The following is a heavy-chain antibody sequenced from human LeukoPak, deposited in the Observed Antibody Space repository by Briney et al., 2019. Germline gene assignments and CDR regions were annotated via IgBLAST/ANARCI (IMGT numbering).Heavy chain of an antibody. V-gene: IGHV3-21*01. CDR1: GFTFGQHV. J-gene: IGHJ4*02. CDR2: ISSSSSYI. D-gene: IGHD1-26*01. CDR3: ASSWELLRQYYFDY. Sequence: PGGSLRLSCAASGFTFGQHVFSWVRQAPGKGLEWVSSISSSSSYIYYADSVKGRFTISRDNAKNSLYLQMNSLRAEDTAVYYCASSWELLRQYYFDYWGQGTLVTVSS.